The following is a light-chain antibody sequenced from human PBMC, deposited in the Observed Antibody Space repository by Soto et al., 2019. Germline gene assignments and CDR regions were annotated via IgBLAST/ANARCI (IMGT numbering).Light chain of an antibody. CDR1: QSVDSYY. CDR2: STS. V-gene: IGKV3-20*01. Sequence: VLTQSPGTLSLSPGATATLSCRASQSVDSYYLAWYQQKPGQAPRLLIYSTSTRATGIPDRFSGSGSGTDFTLTIDRLEPEDFAVYYCQQYDNSLYTFGQGTNLEIE. CDR3: QQYDNSLYT. J-gene: IGKJ2*01.